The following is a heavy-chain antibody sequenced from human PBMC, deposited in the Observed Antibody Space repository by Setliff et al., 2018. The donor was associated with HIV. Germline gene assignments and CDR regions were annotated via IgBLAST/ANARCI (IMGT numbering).Heavy chain of an antibody. CDR3: AMGSSGYPFDY. Sequence: SETLSLTCSVYGASISNSNSYWGWIRQSPGKGLEWIGSIYYSGSTYYSPSLRSRVTISVDRSKNQFSLRLTSVTAADAAVYFCAMGSSGYPFDYWGQGSLVTVSS. D-gene: IGHD3-22*01. CDR2: IYYSGST. V-gene: IGHV4-39*01. CDR1: GASISNSNSY. J-gene: IGHJ4*02.